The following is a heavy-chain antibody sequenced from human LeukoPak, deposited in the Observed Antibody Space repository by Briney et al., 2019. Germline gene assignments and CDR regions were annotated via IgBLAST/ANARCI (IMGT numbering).Heavy chain of an antibody. CDR3: ARGLRFLEWLSDYYGMDV. J-gene: IGHJ6*02. CDR2: INSDGSTT. V-gene: IGHV3-74*01. D-gene: IGHD3-3*01. CDR1: GFTFSSNW. Sequence: GGSLRLSCAASGFTFSSNWMQWVRQAPGKGLVWVSRINSDGSTTNYADSVKGRFTISRDNAKNTLYLQMNSLRAEDTAVYYCARGLRFLEWLSDYYGMDVWGQGTTVTVSS.